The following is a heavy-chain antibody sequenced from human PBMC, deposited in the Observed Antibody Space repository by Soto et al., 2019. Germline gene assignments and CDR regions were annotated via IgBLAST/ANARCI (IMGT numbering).Heavy chain of an antibody. Sequence: QVQLVESGGGVVQPGRSLRLSCAASGFTFSSYAMHWVRQAPGKGLEWVAVISYDGSNKYYADSVKGRFTISRDNSRNTLYLQKNSLRAEDTAVYYCAPSEGGGETTFDYWGQGTLVTVSS. J-gene: IGHJ4*02. V-gene: IGHV3-30-3*01. CDR3: APSEGGGETTFDY. CDR1: GFTFSSYA. CDR2: ISYDGSNK. D-gene: IGHD1-1*01.